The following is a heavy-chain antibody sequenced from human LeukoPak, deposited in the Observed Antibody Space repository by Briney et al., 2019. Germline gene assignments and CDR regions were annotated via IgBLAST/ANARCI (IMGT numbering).Heavy chain of an antibody. CDR1: GFTFSSYW. Sequence: GGSLRLSCAASGFTFSSYWMHWVRQAPGKGLVWVSRINSDGSSTSYADSVKGRFTISRDNAKNTLYLQMNSLRAEDTAVYYCARDGLSYYYGSGSEFDPWGQGTLVTVSS. J-gene: IGHJ5*02. D-gene: IGHD3-10*01. CDR2: INSDGSST. V-gene: IGHV3-74*01. CDR3: ARDGLSYYYGSGSEFDP.